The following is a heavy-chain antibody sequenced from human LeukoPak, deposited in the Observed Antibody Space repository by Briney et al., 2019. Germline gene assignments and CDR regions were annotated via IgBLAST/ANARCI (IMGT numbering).Heavy chain of an antibody. J-gene: IGHJ6*03. CDR1: AASISNNTFY. CDR3: ARNNYDKYYYYCMDV. Sequence: SETLSLTCTVSAASISNNTFYWSWIQQSAGKGLEWIGRIYADGATNYNPSLKSRATISVDTSKNQFSLKLSSVTAADTAVYYCARNNYDKYYYYCMDVWGKGTAVTVSS. V-gene: IGHV4-61*02. CDR2: IYADGAT. D-gene: IGHD1-1*01.